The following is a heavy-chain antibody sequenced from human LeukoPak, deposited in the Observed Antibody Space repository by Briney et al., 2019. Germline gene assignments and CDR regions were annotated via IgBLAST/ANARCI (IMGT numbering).Heavy chain of an antibody. CDR3: ARDFMDYYGSGSYYNGLNWFDP. V-gene: IGHV3-7*01. J-gene: IGHJ5*02. CDR2: IKQDGSEK. CDR1: GFTFSSYW. D-gene: IGHD3-10*01. Sequence: PGGSLRLSCAASGFTFSSYWMSWVRQAPGKGLEGVANIKQDGSEKYYVDSVKGRFTISRDNAKNSLYLQMNSLRAEDTAVYYCARDFMDYYGSGSYYNGLNWFDPWGQGTLVTVSS.